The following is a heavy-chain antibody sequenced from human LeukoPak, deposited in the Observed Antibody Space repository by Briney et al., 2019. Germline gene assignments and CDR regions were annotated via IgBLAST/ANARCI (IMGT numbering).Heavy chain of an antibody. CDR1: GYTFTTYS. Sequence: ASVKVSCKASGYTFTTYSIHWVRQAPGQGLEWVGWISAYDGNTNYAQKFQGRVTMTTDTSTSTAHMELRSLRYDDTAVYYCARDGRFAAYEPDYWGQGTLVTVSS. V-gene: IGHV1-18*01. CDR2: ISAYDGNT. J-gene: IGHJ4*02. D-gene: IGHD1-26*01. CDR3: ARDGRFAAYEPDY.